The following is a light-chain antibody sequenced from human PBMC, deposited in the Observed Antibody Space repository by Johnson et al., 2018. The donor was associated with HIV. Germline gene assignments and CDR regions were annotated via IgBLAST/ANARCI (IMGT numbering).Light chain of an antibody. CDR3: GTWDSRLSIFV. Sequence: SVLTQPPSVSAAPGQLVTISCSGSTSNIGKNDVSWYQQFPGTAPKVLIYDDNKRPSGIPDRFSGSKSGTSATLGISGLQTGDEADYFCGTWDSRLSIFVFGTGTKITV. V-gene: IGLV1-51*01. J-gene: IGLJ1*01. CDR2: DDN. CDR1: TSNIGKND.